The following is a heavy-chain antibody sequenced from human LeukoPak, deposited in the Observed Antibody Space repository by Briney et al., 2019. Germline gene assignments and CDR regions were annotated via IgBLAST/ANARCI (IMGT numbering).Heavy chain of an antibody. J-gene: IGHJ4*02. CDR2: ISGGGEST. CDR3: AKERRQQWLVPFDQ. CDR1: GFTFSSYA. V-gene: IGHV3-23*01. D-gene: IGHD6-19*01. Sequence: GGSLRLSCAASGFTFSSYAMSWVRQAPGKGLEWVSAISGGGESTYYADSVKGRFTISRDNFNNTLYLQMTSLRADDTTVYYCAKERRQQWLVPFDQWGQGTLVTVSS.